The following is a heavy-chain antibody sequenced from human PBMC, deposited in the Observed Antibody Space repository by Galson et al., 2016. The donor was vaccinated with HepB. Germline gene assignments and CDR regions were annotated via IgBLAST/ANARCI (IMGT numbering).Heavy chain of an antibody. CDR3: AKNFGDYVGDTFDM. CDR2: ISLHGGDI. V-gene: IGHV3-9*01. Sequence: SLRLSCAASGFTFHEYAMHWVRQGPGKGLEWVAGISLHGGDIDYADSVKGRFTISRDNAKNSLYLQMNSLRAEDTAVYYCAKNFGDYVGDTFDMWGQGTMVTVSS. J-gene: IGHJ3*02. CDR1: GFTFHEYA. D-gene: IGHD4-17*01.